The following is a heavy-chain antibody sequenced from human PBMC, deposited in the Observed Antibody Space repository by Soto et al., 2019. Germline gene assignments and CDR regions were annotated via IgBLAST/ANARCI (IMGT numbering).Heavy chain of an antibody. Sequence: QVQLQESGPGLLKPSETLSLTCSVSGGSVSDKTYYWSWIRQPPGKRLEWIGYVYYSGTTNYNPSLNGRVTISVDLSKNRFSLRLSSVTTADTALYYCARTTAVPNTLRSRYFFDYWGQGTLVTVSS. V-gene: IGHV4-61*01. CDR3: ARTTAVPNTLRSRYFFDY. D-gene: IGHD4-17*01. CDR2: VYYSGTT. CDR1: GGSVSDKTYY. J-gene: IGHJ4*02.